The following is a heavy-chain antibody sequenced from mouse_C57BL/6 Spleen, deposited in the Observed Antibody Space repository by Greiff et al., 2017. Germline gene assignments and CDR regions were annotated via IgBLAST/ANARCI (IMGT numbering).Heavy chain of an antibody. CDR1: GYAFSSYW. V-gene: IGHV1-80*01. CDR3: ARKGGYAMDY. Sequence: VHLVESGAELVKPGASVKISCKASGYAFSSYWMNWVKQRPGKGLEWIGQIYPGDGDTNYNGKFKGKATLTADKSSSTAYMQLSSLTSEDSAVYFCARKGGYAMDYWGQGTSVTVSS. J-gene: IGHJ4*01. CDR2: IYPGDGDT. D-gene: IGHD1-1*02.